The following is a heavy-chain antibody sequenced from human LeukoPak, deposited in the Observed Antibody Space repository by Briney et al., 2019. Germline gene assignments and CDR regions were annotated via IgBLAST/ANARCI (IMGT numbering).Heavy chain of an antibody. Sequence: ASVKVSCKASGYTFTSYGISWVRQAPGQGLEWMGWISAYNGNTNYAQKLQGRDTMTTDTSTSTAYMELRSLRSDDTAVYYCARDEWLLSAFDIWGQGTMVTVSS. CDR2: ISAYNGNT. CDR1: GYTFTSYG. D-gene: IGHD3-3*01. J-gene: IGHJ3*02. V-gene: IGHV1-18*01. CDR3: ARDEWLLSAFDI.